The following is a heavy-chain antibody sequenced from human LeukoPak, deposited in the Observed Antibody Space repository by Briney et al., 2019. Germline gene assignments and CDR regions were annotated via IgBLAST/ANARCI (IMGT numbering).Heavy chain of an antibody. D-gene: IGHD1-20*01. J-gene: IGHJ4*02. CDR3: ARELQGYNWNDGVDY. V-gene: IGHV1-8*01. CDR2: MNPNSGNT. Sequence: ASVKVSCKASGYTFTSYDINWVRQATGQGLEWVGWMNPNSGNTGYAQKFQGRVTMTRNTSISTAYMELSSLRSEDTAVYYCARELQGYNWNDGVDYWGQGTLVTVSS. CDR1: GYTFTSYD.